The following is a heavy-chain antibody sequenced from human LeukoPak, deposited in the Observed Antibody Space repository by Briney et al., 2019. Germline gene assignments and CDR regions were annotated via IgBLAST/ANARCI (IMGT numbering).Heavy chain of an antibody. CDR2: ISSSGSTI. CDR3: ARDASPSPVAGTNYFDY. D-gene: IGHD6-19*01. Sequence: GGSLRLSCAASGFIFSSYEMNWVRQAPGKGLEGGSYISSSGSTIYYADSVKGRFTISRDNAKNSLYLQMNSLRAEDTAVYYCARDASPSPVAGTNYFDYWGQGTLVTVSS. V-gene: IGHV3-48*03. J-gene: IGHJ4*02. CDR1: GFIFSSYE.